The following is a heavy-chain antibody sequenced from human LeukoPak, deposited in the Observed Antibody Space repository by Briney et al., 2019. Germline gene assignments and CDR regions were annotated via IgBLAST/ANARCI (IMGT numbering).Heavy chain of an antibody. CDR1: GFTFRNSG. V-gene: IGHV3-33*01. CDR3: AREISTFVNAFDL. J-gene: IGHJ3*01. Sequence: PGGSLRLSCAASGFTFRNSGMHWVRQAPGKGLEWVAVIWYDGSNEYYADAVKGRFIISRDNSKNTVHLQMNSLRVEDTSVYYCAREISTFVNAFDLWGQGTLVAVSS. CDR2: IWYDGSNE.